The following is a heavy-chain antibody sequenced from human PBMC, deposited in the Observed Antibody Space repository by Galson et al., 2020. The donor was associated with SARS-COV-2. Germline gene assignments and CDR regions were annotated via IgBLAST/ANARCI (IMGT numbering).Heavy chain of an antibody. Sequence: PGGSLRLSCAASGINFSSYSMNWVRQAPGKGLEWVSSTSSSSRYIYYADSVKGRFTISRDNAKNSLYLQMNSLRAEDTAVYYCARDHRKWAVVGAIGFDPWGQGTLVTVSS. V-gene: IGHV3-21*01. J-gene: IGHJ5*02. CDR2: TSSSSRYI. CDR1: GINFSSYS. D-gene: IGHD1-26*01. CDR3: ARDHRKWAVVGAIGFDP.